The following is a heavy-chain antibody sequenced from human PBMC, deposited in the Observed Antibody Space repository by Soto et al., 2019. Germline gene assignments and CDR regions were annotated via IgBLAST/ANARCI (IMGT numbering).Heavy chain of an antibody. J-gene: IGHJ5*02. CDR2: IIPIFGTA. CDR1: GGTFSSYA. Sequence: ASVKVSCKASGGTFSSYAISWVRQAPGQGLEWMGGIIPIFGTANYAQRFQGRVTITADESTSTAYMELSSLRSEDTAVYYCASAYLGYCSGGSCYSAFDPWGQGTLVTVSS. V-gene: IGHV1-69*13. CDR3: ASAYLGYCSGGSCYSAFDP. D-gene: IGHD2-15*01.